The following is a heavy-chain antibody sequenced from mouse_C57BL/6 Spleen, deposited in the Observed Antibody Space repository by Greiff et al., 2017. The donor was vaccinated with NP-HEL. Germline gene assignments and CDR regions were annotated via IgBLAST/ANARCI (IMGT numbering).Heavy chain of an antibody. Sequence: VQLQQPGTELVKPGASVKLSCKASGYTFTSYWMHWVKQRPGQGLEWIGNINPSNGGTYYNEKFKSKATMTVEKSSSTAYMQRSSLTSEDSAVYYGARGGIIHGYLDYWGQGTTLTVSS. D-gene: IGHD2-4*01. J-gene: IGHJ2*01. CDR1: GYTFTSYW. CDR3: ARGGIIHGYLDY. V-gene: IGHV1-53*01. CDR2: INPSNGGT.